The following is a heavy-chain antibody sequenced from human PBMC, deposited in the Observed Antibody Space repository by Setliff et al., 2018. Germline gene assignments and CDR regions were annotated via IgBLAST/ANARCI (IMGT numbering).Heavy chain of an antibody. D-gene: IGHD1-7*01. Sequence: GGLRLSCAASGFTFSSFAMSWVRQAPGKGLEWVSTIYSGDRNTFYIDSVKGRFTIFRDSSKNTLYMQMNSLRAEDTAVYYCAKPRVELRWGFESWGQGTLVTVSS. CDR2: IYSGDRNT. J-gene: IGHJ4*02. CDR1: GFTFSSFA. V-gene: IGHV3-23*03. CDR3: AKPRVELRWGFES.